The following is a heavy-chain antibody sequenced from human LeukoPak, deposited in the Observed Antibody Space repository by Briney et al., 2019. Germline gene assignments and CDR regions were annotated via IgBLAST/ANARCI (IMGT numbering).Heavy chain of an antibody. Sequence: GGSLRLSCAASGFTFSSYSMNWVRQAPGKGLEWVSYISSSSSTIYYADSVKGRFTISRDNAKNSLYLQMNSLRAEDTAVYYCARDSPRSWYDYWGQGTLVTVSS. CDR3: ARDSPRSWYDY. J-gene: IGHJ4*02. CDR2: ISSSSSTI. D-gene: IGHD6-13*01. V-gene: IGHV3-48*01. CDR1: GFTFSSYS.